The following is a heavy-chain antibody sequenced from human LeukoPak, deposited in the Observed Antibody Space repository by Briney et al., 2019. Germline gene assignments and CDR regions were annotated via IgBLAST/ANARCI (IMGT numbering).Heavy chain of an antibody. CDR3: AKGDLWFGELTNFDY. D-gene: IGHD3-10*01. CDR2: INSDGSST. J-gene: IGHJ4*02. CDR1: GFTFSSYW. V-gene: IGHV3-74*01. Sequence: PGGSLRLSCAASGFTFSSYWMHWVRQAPGKGLVWVSRINSDGSSTSYADSVKGRFTISRDNAKNTLYLQMNSLRAEDTAVYYCAKGDLWFGELTNFDYWGQGTLVTVSS.